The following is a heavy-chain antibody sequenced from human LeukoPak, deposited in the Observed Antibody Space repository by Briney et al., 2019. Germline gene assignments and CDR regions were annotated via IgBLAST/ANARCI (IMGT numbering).Heavy chain of an antibody. CDR2: IYPNDLDS. Sequence: NRGESLKISCKASGYRFTSYWIGWVRQMPGKGLEWMGMIYPNDLDSRYSPSFEGQVTISADRSINTAYLQWRSLKASDTAIYYCVRQFGGYSGYDQGVYFDFWGQGTVVTVS. CDR1: GYRFTSYW. D-gene: IGHD5-12*01. CDR3: VRQFGGYSGYDQGVYFDF. J-gene: IGHJ4*02. V-gene: IGHV5-51*01.